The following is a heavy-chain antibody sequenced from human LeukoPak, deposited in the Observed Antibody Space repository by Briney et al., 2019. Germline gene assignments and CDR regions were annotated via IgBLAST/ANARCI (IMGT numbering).Heavy chain of an antibody. J-gene: IGHJ6*03. CDR2: IYYSGST. CDR3: ARENCSGGSCYSIYYYYYMDV. V-gene: IGHV4-59*12. Sequence: PSETLSLTCTVSGGSFNIYYWNWIRQPPGKTLEWIGYIYYSGSTNYNPSLKSRVTLSVDTSKNQFSLKLSSVTAADTAVYYCARENCSGGSCYSIYYYYYMDVWGKGTTVTVSS. CDR1: GGSFNIYY. D-gene: IGHD2-15*01.